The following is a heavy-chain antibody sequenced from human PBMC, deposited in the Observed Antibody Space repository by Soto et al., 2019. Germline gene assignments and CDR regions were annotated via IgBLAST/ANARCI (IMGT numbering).Heavy chain of an antibody. CDR3: AKGLRNYDSSGYYDY. J-gene: IGHJ4*02. V-gene: IGHV3-23*01. D-gene: IGHD3-22*01. CDR1: GFTFSSYA. Sequence: RLSCAASGFTFSSYAMSWVRQAPGKGLEWVSAISGSGGSTYYADSVKGRFTISRDNSKNTLYLQMNSLRAEDTAVYYCAKGLRNYDSSGYYDYWGQGTLVTVSP. CDR2: ISGSGGST.